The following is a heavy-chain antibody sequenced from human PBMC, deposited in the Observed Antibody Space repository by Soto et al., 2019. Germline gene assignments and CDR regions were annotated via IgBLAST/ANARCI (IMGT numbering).Heavy chain of an antibody. CDR1: GGSISSYY. V-gene: IGHV4-59*01. J-gene: IGHJ6*03. CDR3: ARVEGYSGYYYYYMDV. CDR2: IYYSGST. D-gene: IGHD5-12*01. Sequence: SETLSLTCTVSGGSISSYYWSWIRQPPGKGLEWIGYIYYSGSTNYNPSLKSRVTISVDTSKNQFSLKLSSVTAADTAVYYCARVEGYSGYYYYYMDVWGKGTTVTVSS.